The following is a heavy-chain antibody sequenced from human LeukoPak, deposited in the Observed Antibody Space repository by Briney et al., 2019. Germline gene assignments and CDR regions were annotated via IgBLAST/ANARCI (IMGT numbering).Heavy chain of an antibody. CDR2: IYYSGST. CDR3: ARGYCNAGSCSFDP. CDR1: GGSISSSSYY. J-gene: IGHJ5*02. V-gene: IGHV4-39*07. Sequence: SSETLSLTCTVSGGSISSSSYYWGWIRQPPGKGLEWIGSIYYSGSTYYNPSLKSRVTISVDTSKNQFSLKLNSVTAADTAVYYCARGYCNAGSCSFDPWGQGTLVSVSS. D-gene: IGHD2-15*01.